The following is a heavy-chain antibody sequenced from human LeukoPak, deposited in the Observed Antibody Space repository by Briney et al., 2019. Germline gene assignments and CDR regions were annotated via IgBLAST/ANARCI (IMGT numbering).Heavy chain of an antibody. J-gene: IGHJ4*02. D-gene: IGHD3-22*01. CDR2: INPNSGGT. CDR3: ARDVRTYYYDSSGYGY. Sequence: ASVKVSCKASGYTFTGYYMHWVRQAPGQGLEWMGWINPNSGGTNYAQKFQGRVTMTRDKSMSTVYMELSRLRSDDTAVYYCARDVRTYYYDSSGYGYWGQGNLVTVSS. V-gene: IGHV1-2*02. CDR1: GYTFTGYY.